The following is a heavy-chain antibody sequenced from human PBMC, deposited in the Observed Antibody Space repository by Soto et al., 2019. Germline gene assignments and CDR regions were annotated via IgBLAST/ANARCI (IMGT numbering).Heavy chain of an antibody. CDR2: IIPTLGIA. Sequence: GASVKVSCKASGGTFSSYTISWVLQAPGQGLEWMGRIIPTLGIANYAQKFQGRVTITADKSTSTAYMELSSLRSEDTAVYYCARDLVGSGSYYRNWFDPWGQGTLVTVSS. V-gene: IGHV1-69*04. D-gene: IGHD3-10*01. CDR1: GGTFSSYT. CDR3: ARDLVGSGSYYRNWFDP. J-gene: IGHJ5*02.